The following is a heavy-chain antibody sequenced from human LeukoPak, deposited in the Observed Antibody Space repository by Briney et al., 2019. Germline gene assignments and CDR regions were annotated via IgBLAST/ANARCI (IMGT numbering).Heavy chain of an antibody. CDR2: IRSKANSFET. CDR3: TALGIAATDTDY. J-gene: IGHJ4*02. V-gene: IGHV3-73*01. CDR1: GFTFSGTA. Sequence: PGGTLRLSCAASGFTFSGTAIHWVRQASGKGLEWVGRIRSKANSFETAYAASVEGRFTISRDDSKNTAYLQMSSLKTEDTAVYYCTALGIAATDTDYWGQGTLVTVSS. D-gene: IGHD6-13*01.